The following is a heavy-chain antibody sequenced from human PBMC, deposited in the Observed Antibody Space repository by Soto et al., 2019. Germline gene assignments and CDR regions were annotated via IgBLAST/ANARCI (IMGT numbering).Heavy chain of an antibody. D-gene: IGHD2-2*01. Sequence: EMQLLESGGGLGQPGGSLRLSRVASPITVYNFAAMSWVRQTPERGLEWVSTISGRGDHRYYADAVKGRFTISRDNSKNRLYLQMDGLRVDDTAVYYCAKDRALENQSPYGMDVWGQGTTGTV. CDR1: PITVYNFAA. V-gene: IGHV3-23*01. CDR3: AKDRALENQSPYGMDV. J-gene: IGHJ6*02. CDR2: ISGRGDHR.